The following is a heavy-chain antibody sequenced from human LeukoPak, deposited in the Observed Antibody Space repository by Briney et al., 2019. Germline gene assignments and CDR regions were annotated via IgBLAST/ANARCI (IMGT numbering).Heavy chain of an antibody. D-gene: IGHD3-3*01. CDR2: ISSDNGKT. CDR1: GYTFTGYY. Sequence: ASVKVSCKASGYTFTGYYMHWVRQAPGQGLEWMGWISSDNGKTNSAQKLQGRVTMTTDTPTSTAYMELRRLRSDDTAVYYCARARITIFGVVRRTSYHYMDVWGKGTTVTVSS. J-gene: IGHJ6*03. V-gene: IGHV1-18*04. CDR3: ARARITIFGVVRRTSYHYMDV.